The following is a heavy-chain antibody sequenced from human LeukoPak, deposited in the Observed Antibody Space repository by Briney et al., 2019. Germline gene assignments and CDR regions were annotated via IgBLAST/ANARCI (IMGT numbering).Heavy chain of an antibody. CDR3: ARDAGDLNDDFDI. J-gene: IGHJ3*02. V-gene: IGHV3-21*01. Sequence: GGSLRLSCAASGFTFSSYSMNWVRQAPGKGLEWVSFISGSSRYIYYAGSVRGRFTISKDNAKNSLYLQMSSLRPEDTAVYFCARDAGDLNDDFDIWGQGTMVSVSS. CDR2: ISGSSRYI. CDR1: GFTFSSYS. D-gene: IGHD3-16*01.